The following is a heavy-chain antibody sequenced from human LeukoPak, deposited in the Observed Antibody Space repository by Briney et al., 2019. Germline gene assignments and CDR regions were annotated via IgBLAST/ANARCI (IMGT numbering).Heavy chain of an antibody. CDR3: ARDPRHLTPYYGMDV. V-gene: IGHV1-2*02. CDR2: INPNSGGT. D-gene: IGHD4/OR15-4a*01. J-gene: IGHJ6*02. CDR1: GYTFTGYY. Sequence: GASVKVSCKASGYTFTGYYMHWVRQAPGQGLEWMGWINPNSGGTNYAQKFQGRVTVTRDTSISTAYMELSRRRSDDTAVYYCARDPRHLTPYYGMDVWGQGTTVTVSS.